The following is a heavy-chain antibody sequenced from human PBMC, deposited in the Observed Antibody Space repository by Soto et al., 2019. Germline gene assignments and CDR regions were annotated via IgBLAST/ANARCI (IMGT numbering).Heavy chain of an antibody. CDR1: GYTFIRYG. CDR3: ARDEEIVVVVAANYYYYGMDV. D-gene: IGHD2-15*01. J-gene: IGHJ6*02. CDR2: ISTYNGKT. Sequence: ASVKVSCKASGYTFIRYGIACVRQAPGQGLEWMGWISTYNGKTNYAQKFQDRVTMTTDTSTSTAYMELRSLRSDDTAVYYCARDEEIVVVVAANYYYYGMDVWGQGTTVTVSS. V-gene: IGHV1-18*01.